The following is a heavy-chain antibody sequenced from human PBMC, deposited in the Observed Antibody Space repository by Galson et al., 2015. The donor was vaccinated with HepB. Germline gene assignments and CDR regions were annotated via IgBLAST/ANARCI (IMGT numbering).Heavy chain of an antibody. CDR3: ARGGRIVVVPAAIYYYYGMDV. CDR1: GYTFTSYG. Sequence: SVKVSCKASGYTFTSYGISWVRQAPGQGLEWMGWISAYNGNTNYAQKLQGRVTMTTDTSTSTAYMELRSLRSDDTAVYYCARGGRIVVVPAAIYYYYGMDVWGQGTTVTVSS. D-gene: IGHD2-2*01. J-gene: IGHJ6*02. CDR2: ISAYNGNT. V-gene: IGHV1-18*04.